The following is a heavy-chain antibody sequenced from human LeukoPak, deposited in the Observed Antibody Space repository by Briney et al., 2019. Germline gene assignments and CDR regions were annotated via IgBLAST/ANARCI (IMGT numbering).Heavy chain of an antibody. CDR1: GGSISSYY. CDR3: SRGGSGSLNDYYYYYMDV. J-gene: IGHJ6*03. CDR2: IYYSGST. V-gene: IGHV4-59*01. Sequence: SETLSLTCTVYGGSISSYYWSWIRQPPGKGLEWIGYIYYSGSTNYNPSLKSRVTISVDTSKNQFSLKLSSVTAADTAVYYCSRGGSGSLNDYYYYYMDVWGKGTTVTVSS. D-gene: IGHD3-10*01.